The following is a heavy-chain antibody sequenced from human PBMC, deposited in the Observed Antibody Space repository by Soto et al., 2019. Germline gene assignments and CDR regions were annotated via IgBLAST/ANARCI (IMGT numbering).Heavy chain of an antibody. V-gene: IGHV3-21*01. J-gene: IGHJ4*02. D-gene: IGHD6-13*01. CDR3: ARDLGGFSSDSSSWYLPDY. CDR1: GFTFSSYS. Sequence: EVQLVESGGGLVKPGGSLRLSCAASGFTFSSYSMNWVRQAPGKGLEWVSSISSSSSYIYYADSVKGRFTISRDNAKNSLYLQMNSLRAEDTAVYYCARDLGGFSSDSSSWYLPDYWGQGTLVTVSS. CDR2: ISSSSSYI.